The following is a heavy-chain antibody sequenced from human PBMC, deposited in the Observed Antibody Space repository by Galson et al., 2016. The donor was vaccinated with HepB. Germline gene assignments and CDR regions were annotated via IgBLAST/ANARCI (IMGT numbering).Heavy chain of an antibody. J-gene: IGHJ4*02. D-gene: IGHD1-26*01. CDR1: SSSFSGHL. CDR3: ARDISGQGTKGWDHDY. Sequence: SLRLSCAASSSSFSGHLMCWVRQAPGKGLEWVSSISGNSRSIYYAESVKGRFTISRDNAEKLLFLQMNRLKAEDTAVYYCARDISGQGTKGWDHDYWGQGTLVTVSS. CDR2: ISGNSRSI. V-gene: IGHV3-21*01.